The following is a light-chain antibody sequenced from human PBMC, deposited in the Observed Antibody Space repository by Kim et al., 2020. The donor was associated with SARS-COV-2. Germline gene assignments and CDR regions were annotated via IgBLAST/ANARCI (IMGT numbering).Light chain of an antibody. V-gene: IGKV1-33*01. CDR2: EAS. CDR3: QQDDDLPIT. CDR1: QDIRNS. Sequence: ASVGDRVTITRQASQDIRNSLNWYQHKPGKGPKLLISEASNLETGVPSRFSASGTGTHFTFLISSLQPEDFATYYCQQDDDLPITFGQGTRLEIK. J-gene: IGKJ5*01.